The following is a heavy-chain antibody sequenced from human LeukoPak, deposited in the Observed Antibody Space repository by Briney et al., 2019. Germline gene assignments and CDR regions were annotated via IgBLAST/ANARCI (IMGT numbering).Heavy chain of an antibody. Sequence: SGGSLTLSCAASGFSFDEYTLHWVRQAPGKGLEWVSLISWDGGSRDYADSVKGRFTISRDNSKNSLYLQMNSLRTEDTALYYCAKDLDSSGYRFYFRHWGQGTLVTVSS. V-gene: IGHV3-43*01. CDR2: ISWDGGSR. J-gene: IGHJ1*01. CDR1: GFSFDEYT. D-gene: IGHD3-22*01. CDR3: AKDLDSSGYRFYFRH.